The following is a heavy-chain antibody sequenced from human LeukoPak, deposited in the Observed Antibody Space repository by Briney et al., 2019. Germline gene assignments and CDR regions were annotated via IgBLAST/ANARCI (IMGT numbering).Heavy chain of an antibody. CDR3: AKHVLGYYYYGMDV. CDR1: GFTFSSYA. Sequence: PGGSLRLSYAASGFTFSSYAMSWVRQAPGKGLEWVSAISGSGGSTYYADSVKGRFTISRDNSKNTLYLQMNSLRAEDTAVYYCAKHVLGYYYYGMDVWGQGTTVTVSS. D-gene: IGHD2-15*01. J-gene: IGHJ6*02. CDR2: ISGSGGST. V-gene: IGHV3-23*01.